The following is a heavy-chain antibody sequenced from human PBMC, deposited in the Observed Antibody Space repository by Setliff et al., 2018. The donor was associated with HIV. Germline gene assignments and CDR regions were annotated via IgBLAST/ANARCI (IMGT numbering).Heavy chain of an antibody. J-gene: IGHJ5*02. Sequence: ASVKVSCKTSGYTFTNYYVNWVRQAPGQGLEWIGIMNCMNGDTSYAQNLKGRVTVTRDTSTSTVYMELSSLRFDDTAVYFCARGFASGWDRVDQFDPWGQGTLITVSS. CDR2: MNCMNGDT. D-gene: IGHD6-25*01. CDR3: ARGFASGWDRVDQFDP. V-gene: IGHV1-46*01. CDR1: GYTFTNYY.